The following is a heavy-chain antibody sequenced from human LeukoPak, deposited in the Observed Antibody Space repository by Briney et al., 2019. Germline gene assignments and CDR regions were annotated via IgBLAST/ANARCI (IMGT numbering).Heavy chain of an antibody. D-gene: IGHD4-11*01. CDR2: IYYSGST. V-gene: IGHV4-59*08. CDR3: ARQDSNYGGDYFDY. CDR1: GGSISSYY. J-gene: IGHJ4*02. Sequence: SETLSLTCTVSGGSISSYYWSWIRQPPGKGLEWIGYIYYSGSTNYNPSLKGRVTISVDTSKNQFSPKLSSVTAADTAVYYCARQDSNYGGDYFDYWGQGTPVTVSS.